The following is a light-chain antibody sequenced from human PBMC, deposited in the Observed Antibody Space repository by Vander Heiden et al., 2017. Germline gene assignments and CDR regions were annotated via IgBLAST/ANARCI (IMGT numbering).Light chain of an antibody. CDR3: QQSNSYGFFT. CDR2: DAS. J-gene: IGKJ3*01. CDR1: QGISSA. Sequence: AIQLTQSPSSLSASVGDRVTITCRASQGISSALAWYQQKPGKAPKLLIYDASSLESGVPSRFSGSGYGKDFTLTISSRQPEDFATYYCQQSNSYGFFTFGHGTKVDIK. V-gene: IGKV1-13*02.